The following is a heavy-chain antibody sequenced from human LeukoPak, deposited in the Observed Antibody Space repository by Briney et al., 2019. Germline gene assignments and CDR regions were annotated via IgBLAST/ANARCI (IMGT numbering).Heavy chain of an antibody. D-gene: IGHD4-17*01. V-gene: IGHV4-34*01. J-gene: IGHJ4*02. CDR1: GGSFSGYY. CDR2: INHRGSI. Sequence: SETLSLTCAVYGGSFSGYYWSWIRQAPGKGLEWIGEINHRGSINYNPSLKSRVTISVDTSKNQFSLKLSSVTAADTAVYYCARGPSYGDYVPYWGQGTLVTVSS. CDR3: ARGPSYGDYVPY.